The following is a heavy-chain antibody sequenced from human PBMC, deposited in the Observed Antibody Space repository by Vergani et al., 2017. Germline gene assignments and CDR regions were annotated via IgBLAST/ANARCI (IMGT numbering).Heavy chain of an antibody. D-gene: IGHD3-22*01. CDR2: ISWNSGSI. J-gene: IGHJ4*02. V-gene: IGHV3-9*03. CDR3: TKGLSYDSSGYYDY. Sequence: EVQLVESGGGLVQPGRSLRLSCAASGFTFDDYDMHWVRQAPGKGLEWVSGISWNSGSIGYADSVKGLFTISRDNAKNSLYLQMNSLRADDMALYYCTKGLSYDSSGYYDYWGQGLLVIVSS. CDR1: GFTFDDYD.